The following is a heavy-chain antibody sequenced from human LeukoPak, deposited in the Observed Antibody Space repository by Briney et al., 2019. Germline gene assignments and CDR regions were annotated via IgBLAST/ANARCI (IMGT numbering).Heavy chain of an antibody. CDR3: ARDSPFVQYFDY. D-gene: IGHD3-10*02. J-gene: IGHJ4*02. CDR2: IYLYGTT. Sequence: SETLSLTCAVSAGSISSSNWWSWVRQSPVKGLEWIGEIYLYGTTNYNPSLKSRVTISVDRSKNQFSLKLSSVTAADTAVYYCARDSPFVQYFDYWGQGTLVTVSS. V-gene: IGHV4-4*02. CDR1: AGSISSSNW.